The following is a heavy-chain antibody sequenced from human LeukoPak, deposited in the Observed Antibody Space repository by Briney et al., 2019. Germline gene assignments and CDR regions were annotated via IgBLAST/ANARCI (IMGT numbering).Heavy chain of an antibody. CDR1: GYTFTGYY. Sequence: ASVKVSCKASGYTFTGYYMHWVRQAPGQGLEWMGRIIPNSGGTNYAQKFQGRVTMTRDTSISTAYMELSRLRSDDTAVYYCARVRNYYDSSGYYPFDYWGQGTLVTVSS. J-gene: IGHJ4*02. CDR2: IIPNSGGT. CDR3: ARVRNYYDSSGYYPFDY. D-gene: IGHD3-22*01. V-gene: IGHV1-2*06.